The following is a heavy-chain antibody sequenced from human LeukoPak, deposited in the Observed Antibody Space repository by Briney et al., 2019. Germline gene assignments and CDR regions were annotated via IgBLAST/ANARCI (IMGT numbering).Heavy chain of an antibody. V-gene: IGHV1-2*02. CDR3: ARPYSSSSVFAFDI. J-gene: IGHJ3*02. Sequence: GASVKVSCKASGYTFTGYYMHWVRQAPGQGLGWMGWINPNSGGTNYAQKFQGRVTMTRDTSISTAYMELSRLRSDDTAVYYCARPYSSSSVFAFDIWGQGTMVTVSS. CDR2: INPNSGGT. D-gene: IGHD6-6*01. CDR1: GYTFTGYY.